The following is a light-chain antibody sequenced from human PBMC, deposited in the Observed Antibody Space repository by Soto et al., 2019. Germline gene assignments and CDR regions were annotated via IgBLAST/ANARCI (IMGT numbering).Light chain of an antibody. CDR3: QQYYSNVPIT. CDR1: QSISTY. V-gene: IGKV1-8*01. CDR2: GAS. Sequence: AIRMTQSPSSLSAATGDRVTITCRASQSISTYLAWYQQKPGKAPKLLIYGASTLQSGVPSRFSGSGSGTDFTLTISCLQSEDFATYYCQQYYSNVPITFGQGTRVEIK. J-gene: IGKJ5*01.